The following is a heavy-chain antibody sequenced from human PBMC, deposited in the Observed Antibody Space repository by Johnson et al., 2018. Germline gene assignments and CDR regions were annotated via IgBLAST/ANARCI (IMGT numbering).Heavy chain of an antibody. J-gene: IGHJ6*03. CDR2: IYYSGST. V-gene: IGHV4-59*01. Sequence: QVQLQESGPGLVKPSETLSLTCTVSGGSISSYYWSWIRQPPGKGLEWIGYIYYSGSTNYNPSLKSRVTITVDTSKNQFSLKLSSVTAADTAVYYCARGVAARPYYYYYYMDVWGKGTTVTVSS. CDR1: GGSISSYY. CDR3: ARGVAARPYYYYYYMDV. D-gene: IGHD6-6*01.